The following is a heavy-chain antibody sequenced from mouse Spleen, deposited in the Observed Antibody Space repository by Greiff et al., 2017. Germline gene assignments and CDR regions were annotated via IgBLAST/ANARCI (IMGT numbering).Heavy chain of an antibody. CDR1: GFSLTSYG. V-gene: IGHV2-2*01. CDR3: ATPYDYYAMDY. Sequence: QVHVKQSGPGLVQPSQSLSITCTVSGFSLTSYGVHWVRQSPGKGLEWLGVIWSGGSTDYNAAFISRLSISKDNSKSQVFFKMNSLQADDTAIYYCATPYDYYAMDYWGQGTSVTVSS. CDR2: IWSGGST. J-gene: IGHJ4*01.